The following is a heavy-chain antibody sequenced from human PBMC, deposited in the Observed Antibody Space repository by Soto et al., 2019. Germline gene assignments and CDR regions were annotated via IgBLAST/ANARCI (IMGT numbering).Heavy chain of an antibody. J-gene: IGHJ6*02. D-gene: IGHD3-10*01. Sequence: QVQLQESGPGLVKPSETLSLTCTVSGGSIDGRNCAWIRQPPGKGLEWLGYVYYDGGSSYNPSVKRRPTLSMYTSKSPFSLQLRSVTAADTAVYYCVRQGIGNLHGLVDVWGRGTTVTVSS. CDR1: GGSIDGRN. CDR2: VYYDGGS. CDR3: VRQGIGNLHGLVDV. V-gene: IGHV4-59*08.